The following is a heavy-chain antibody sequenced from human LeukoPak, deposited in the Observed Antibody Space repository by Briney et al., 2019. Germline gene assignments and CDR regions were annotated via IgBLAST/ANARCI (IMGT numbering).Heavy chain of an antibody. Sequence: GASVKVSCKASGYTFTSYDINWVRQATGHGLEWMGWMNPNSGNTGYAQKFQGRVTMTRNTSISTAYMELSSLRSEDTAVFYCARTSRATYNWFDPWGQGTLVTVSS. V-gene: IGHV1-8*01. CDR2: MNPNSGNT. CDR1: GYTFTSYD. CDR3: ARTSRATYNWFDP. J-gene: IGHJ5*02.